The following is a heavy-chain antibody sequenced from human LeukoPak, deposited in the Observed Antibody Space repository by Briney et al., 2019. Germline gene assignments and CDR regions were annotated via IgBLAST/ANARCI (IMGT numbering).Heavy chain of an antibody. CDR2: IYYSGST. J-gene: IGHJ4*02. D-gene: IGHD3-22*01. CDR1: GGSISSYY. V-gene: IGHV4-59*01. CDR3: ARGGDSSGYYYPVFDY. Sequence: PSETLSLTCTVSGGSISSYYWSWIRQPPGKGLEWIGYIYYSGSTNYNPSLKSRVTISVDASKNQFSLKLSSVTAADTAVYYCARGGDSSGYYYPVFDYWGQGTLVTVSS.